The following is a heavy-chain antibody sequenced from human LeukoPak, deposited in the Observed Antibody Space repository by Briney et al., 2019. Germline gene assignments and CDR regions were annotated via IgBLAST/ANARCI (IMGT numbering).Heavy chain of an antibody. Sequence: PSETLSLTCTVSGASISGYYWSWIRQPPGKGLEWIGHIYYSGTTNYNPSLKSRVTVSVDTSKNQFSLNLTSVTAADTAVYYCARNMYRTVMDWGQGTLVTASS. CDR2: IYYSGTT. J-gene: IGHJ4*02. D-gene: IGHD3-16*01. V-gene: IGHV4-59*08. CDR1: GASISGYY. CDR3: ARNMYRTVMD.